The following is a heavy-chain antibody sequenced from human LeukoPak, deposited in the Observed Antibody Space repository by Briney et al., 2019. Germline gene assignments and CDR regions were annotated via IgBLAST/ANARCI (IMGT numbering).Heavy chain of an antibody. CDR2: IKQDGSDK. V-gene: IGHV3-7*03. CDR1: GFTFNNYW. CDR3: ARYNSAWKTDDF. Sequence: GGSLRLSCAASGFTFNNYWMTWVRQAPGKGLGWVADIKQDGSDKYYAGSVEGRLTISRDNAKNSLYLQMNSLRVEDTAVYFCARYNSAWKTDDFWGQGTLVTVSS. J-gene: IGHJ4*02. D-gene: IGHD6-19*01.